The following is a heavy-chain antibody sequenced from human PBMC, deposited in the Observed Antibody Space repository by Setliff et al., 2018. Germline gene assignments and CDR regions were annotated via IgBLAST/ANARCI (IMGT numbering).Heavy chain of an antibody. D-gene: IGHD6-6*01. CDR2: INHTGST. CDR1: GGTFSYYY. CDR3: ARARNVAARLFGP. Sequence: SETLSLTCAASGGTFSYYYWTWIRQSPGKGLEWIGEINHTGSTKYNPSLKSRLTISVDTSKNQFSLNLRSVTAADTAVYYCARARNVAARLFGPWGQGTLVTVSS. V-gene: IGHV4-34*01. J-gene: IGHJ5*02.